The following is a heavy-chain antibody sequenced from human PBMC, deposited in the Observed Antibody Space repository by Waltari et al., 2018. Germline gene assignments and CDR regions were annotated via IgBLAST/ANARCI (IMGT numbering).Heavy chain of an antibody. CDR1: GFTFSDYG. J-gene: IGHJ5*02. CDR3: ARDRGGYGDFVSWFDP. Sequence: QLVESGGGVVQPGGSLRLSCVVSGFTFSDYGIPWVRQAPGKGLVRVSFIRHDGTYTYYADSVKGRFGISRDNSKNTAYLQMDSLGPEDTAVYSCARDRGGYGDFVSWFDPWGQGTLVTVSS. CDR2: IRHDGTYT. D-gene: IGHD3-22*01. V-gene: IGHV3-30*02.